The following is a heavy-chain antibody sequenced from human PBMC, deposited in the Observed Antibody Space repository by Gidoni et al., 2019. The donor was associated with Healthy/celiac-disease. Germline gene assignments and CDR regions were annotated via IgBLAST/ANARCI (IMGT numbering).Heavy chain of an antibody. CDR3: AKDIRGVWLPPQLSPTLDY. Sequence: EVQLVESGGGLVQPGRSLRLSCAASGFTFDDYAMHWVRQAPGKGLVWVSGISWNSGSIGYADSVKGRFTISRDNAKNSLYLQMNSLRAEDTALYYCAKDIRGVWLPPQLSPTLDYWGQGTLVTVSS. D-gene: IGHD3-16*02. J-gene: IGHJ4*02. CDR2: ISWNSGSI. CDR1: GFTFDDYA. V-gene: IGHV3-9*01.